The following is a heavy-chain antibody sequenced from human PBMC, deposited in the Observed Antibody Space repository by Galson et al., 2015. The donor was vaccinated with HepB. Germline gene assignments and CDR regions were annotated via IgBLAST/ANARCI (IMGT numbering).Heavy chain of an antibody. V-gene: IGHV3-48*02. CDR2: ISSSSSTI. J-gene: IGHJ6*02. Sequence: SLRLSCAASGFTFSSYSMNWVRQAPGKGLEWVSYISSSSSTIYYADSVKGRFTISRDNAKNSLYLQMNSLRDEDTAVYYCASFIGDYYGSGSYLFADYYYYYGMDVWGQGTTVTVSS. CDR3: ASFIGDYYGSGSYLFADYYYYYGMDV. CDR1: GFTFSSYS. D-gene: IGHD3-10*01.